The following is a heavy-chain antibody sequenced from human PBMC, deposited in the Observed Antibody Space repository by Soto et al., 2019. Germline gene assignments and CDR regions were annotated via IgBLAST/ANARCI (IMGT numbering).Heavy chain of an antibody. D-gene: IGHD1-7*01. CDR3: ASPRWNYIY. J-gene: IGHJ4*02. Sequence: QVQLQQWGAGLLKPSETLSLTCAVSGGSFSGYYWSWIRQPPGKGLAWIGEMNDSGNTKYNASLESRVAMSVDTSKGHFSLTLTSVTAEDTAVYYCASPRWNYIYWGQGTLVAVSS. CDR2: MNDSGNT. V-gene: IGHV4-34*01. CDR1: GGSFSGYY.